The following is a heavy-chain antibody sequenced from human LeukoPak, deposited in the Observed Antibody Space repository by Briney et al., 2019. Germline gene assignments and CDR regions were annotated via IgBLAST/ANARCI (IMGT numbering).Heavy chain of an antibody. CDR1: GGSISSSSYY. CDR3: ARVPASGWFFDY. J-gene: IGHJ4*02. Sequence: RTSETLSLTCTVSGGSISSSSYYWGWIRQPPGKGLEWIGSIFYSGSTYYNPSLKSRIIISVDTSKNQFSLKLSSVTAADTAVYYCARVPASGWFFDYWGQGTLVTVSS. V-gene: IGHV4-39*07. D-gene: IGHD6-19*01. CDR2: IFYSGST.